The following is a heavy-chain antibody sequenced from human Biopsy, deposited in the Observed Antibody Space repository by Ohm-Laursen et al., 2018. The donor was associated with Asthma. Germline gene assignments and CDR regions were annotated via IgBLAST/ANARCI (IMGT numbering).Heavy chain of an antibody. CDR2: VFWSGTT. D-gene: IGHD4-17*01. CDR3: ARVASYGDLYFGIDV. J-gene: IGHJ6*02. CDR1: GAYIGSRDHH. Sequence: SQTLSLTWAVGGAYIGSRDHHWSWIRQSPGTGLEWIGFVFWSGTTHYNRSLERRLSISIDTTRNEFSITLRSVTAADTAVYFCARVASYGDLYFGIDVWGPGTTVSVS. V-gene: IGHV4-30-4*01.